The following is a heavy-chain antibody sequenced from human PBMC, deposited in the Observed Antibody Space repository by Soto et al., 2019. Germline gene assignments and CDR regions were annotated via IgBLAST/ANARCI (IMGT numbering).Heavy chain of an antibody. D-gene: IGHD4-17*01. CDR1: GGSISSYY. V-gene: IGHV4-59*01. CDR3: ARDPDGPDYYYGMDV. J-gene: IGHJ6*02. CDR2: IYYSGGT. Sequence: QVQLQESGPGLVKPSETLSLTCTVSGGSISSYYWSWIRQPPGKGLEWIGYIYYSGGTNYNPSLTSRVTISVDTSKNQFSLKLSSVTAADTAVYYCARDPDGPDYYYGMDVWGQGTTVTVSS.